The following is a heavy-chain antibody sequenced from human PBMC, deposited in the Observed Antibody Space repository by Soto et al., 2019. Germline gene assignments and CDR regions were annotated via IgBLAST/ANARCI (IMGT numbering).Heavy chain of an antibody. D-gene: IGHD3-22*01. V-gene: IGHV3-30*18. CDR1: GFSFSNYG. CDR2: ISYDGSNK. J-gene: IGHJ4*02. CDR3: AKEFSSGYYYVFDY. Sequence: QVQLVESRGGVVQPGRSLRLSCAASGFSFSNYGMHWVRQAPGKGLEWVAVISYDGSNKYYADSVKGRLTISRDNSKNTLYLQMSTLRPDDTAVYYCAKEFSSGYYYVFDYWGQGTLVTVSS.